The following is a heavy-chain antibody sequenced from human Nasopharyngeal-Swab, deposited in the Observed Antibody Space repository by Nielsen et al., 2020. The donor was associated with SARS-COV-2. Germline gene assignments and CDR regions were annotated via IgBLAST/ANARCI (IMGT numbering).Heavy chain of an antibody. Sequence: SVQVSCNASGGTFSSYAISWVRHAPGQGLEWMGGLIPIFGTANYAQKFQGRVTITANESTSTAYMELSSMISEDTAVYYCARGLVQLERIGGSYYYYGMDVWGQGTTVTVSS. J-gene: IGHJ6*02. CDR1: GGTFSSYA. CDR2: LIPIFGTA. V-gene: IGHV1-69*13. D-gene: IGHD1-1*01. CDR3: ARGLVQLERIGGSYYYYGMDV.